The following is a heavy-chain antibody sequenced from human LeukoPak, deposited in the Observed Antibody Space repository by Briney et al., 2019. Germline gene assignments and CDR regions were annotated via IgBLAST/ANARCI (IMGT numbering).Heavy chain of an antibody. V-gene: IGHV3-30-3*01. CDR2: ISYDGSNK. Sequence: GGSLRLSCAASGFTFSSYAMHWVRQAPGKGLEWVAVISYDGSNKYYADSVKGRFTISRDNSKNTLYLQMNSLRAEDTAVYYCAKDLDSSGYYYWYFDLWGRGTLVTVSS. J-gene: IGHJ2*01. CDR3: AKDLDSSGYYYWYFDL. CDR1: GFTFSSYA. D-gene: IGHD3-22*01.